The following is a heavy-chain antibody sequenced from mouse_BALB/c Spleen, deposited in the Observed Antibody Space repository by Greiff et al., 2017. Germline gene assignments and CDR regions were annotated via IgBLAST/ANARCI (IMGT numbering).Heavy chain of an antibody. J-gene: IGHJ3*01. CDR1: GYTFTSYV. CDR2: INPYNDGT. D-gene: IGHD2-1*01. V-gene: IGHV1-14*01. CDR3: ARGNLAWFAY. Sequence: EVKLMESGPELVKPGASVKMSCKASGYTFTSYVMHWVKQKPGQGLEWIGYINPYNDGTKYNEKFKGKATFTADTSSNTAYMQLSSLTSEDSAVYYCARGNLAWFAYWGQGTLVTVSA.